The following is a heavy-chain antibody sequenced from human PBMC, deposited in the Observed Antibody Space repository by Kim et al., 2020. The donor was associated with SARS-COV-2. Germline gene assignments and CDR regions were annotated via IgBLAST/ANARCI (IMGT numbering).Heavy chain of an antibody. J-gene: IGHJ4*02. V-gene: IGHV3-66*01. Sequence: GGSLRLSCAASGFTVSSNYMSWVRQAPGKGLEWVSVIYSGGSTYYADSVKGRFTISRDNSKNTLYLQMNSLRAEDMAVYYCARDSRIAARGIPDYWGQGTLVTVSS. D-gene: IGHD6-6*01. CDR1: GFTVSSNY. CDR2: IYSGGST. CDR3: ARDSRIAARGIPDY.